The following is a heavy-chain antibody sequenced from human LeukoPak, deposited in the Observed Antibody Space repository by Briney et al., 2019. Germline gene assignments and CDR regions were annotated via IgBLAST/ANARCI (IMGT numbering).Heavy chain of an antibody. J-gene: IGHJ4*02. V-gene: IGHV1-18*01. CDR3: ARDLYDIMTGYYKVFDY. CDR2: ISAYNGNT. Sequence: GASVKVSCKASGYTFTSYVISWVRQFPGQGLEWMGWISAYNGNTNYAQRFQGRVTMTTDTSTSTAYMELRSLRSDDTAVYYCARDLYDIMTGYYKVFDYWGQGTLVTVSS. D-gene: IGHD3-9*01. CDR1: GYTFTSYV.